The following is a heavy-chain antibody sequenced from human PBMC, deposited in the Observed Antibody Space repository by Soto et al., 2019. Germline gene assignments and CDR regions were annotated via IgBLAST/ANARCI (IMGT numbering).Heavy chain of an antibody. V-gene: IGHV1-2*02. CDR2: INPATGAA. CDR1: GYPVTAYY. Sequence: QLHLVQSGAVVKKPGASVTVSCSASGYPVTAYYMHWVRQAPGRGLEWMGGINPATGAAKYTQTFQGRVTMPRDPSTSTVFMELGGLTSEDTAVFYCARGGGVGVAGSAAFDMWGQGTLVTVSS. D-gene: IGHD3-3*01. J-gene: IGHJ3*02. CDR3: ARGGGVGVAGSAAFDM.